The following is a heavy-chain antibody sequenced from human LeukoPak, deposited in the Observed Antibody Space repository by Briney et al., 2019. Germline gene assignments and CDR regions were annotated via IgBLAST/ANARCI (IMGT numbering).Heavy chain of an antibody. J-gene: IGHJ4*02. CDR1: GGSISSYY. CDR3: ARGGTGYSYGYYFDY. D-gene: IGHD5-18*01. Sequence: PSETLSLTCAVYGGSISSYYWSWIRQPPGKGLEWIGYIYYSGSTNYNPSLKSRVTISVDTSKNQFSLKLSSVTAADTAVYYCARGGTGYSYGYYFDYWGQGTLVTVSS. CDR2: IYYSGST. V-gene: IGHV4-59*01.